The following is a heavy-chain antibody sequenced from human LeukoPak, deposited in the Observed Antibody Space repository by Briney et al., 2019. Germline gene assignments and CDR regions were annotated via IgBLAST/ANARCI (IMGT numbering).Heavy chain of an antibody. CDR1: GYTFTSYG. Sequence: ASVKVSCKASGYTFTSYGISWVRQAPGQGLEWMGWISAYNGNTNYAQKLQGRVTMTTDTSTSTAYMELRSLRSDDTAVYYCARDFEEGLRFDWFDPWGQGTLVTVSS. CDR3: ARDFEEGLRFDWFDP. V-gene: IGHV1-18*01. J-gene: IGHJ5*02. D-gene: IGHD5-12*01. CDR2: ISAYNGNT.